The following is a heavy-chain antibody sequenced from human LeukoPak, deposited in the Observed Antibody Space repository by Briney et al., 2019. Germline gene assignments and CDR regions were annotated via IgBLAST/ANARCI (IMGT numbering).Heavy chain of an antibody. V-gene: IGHV3-53*01. Sequence: GGSLRLSCAASGFSVSSNYMSWVRQAPGKGLEWVSVIYSGGSTYYADSVKGRFTISRDNFKNTLYLQMNSLRAEDTAVYYCARAWGRSSSTDFDYWGQETLVTVSS. CDR2: IYSGGST. CDR3: ARAWGRSSSTDFDY. CDR1: GFSVSSNY. D-gene: IGHD6-6*01. J-gene: IGHJ4*02.